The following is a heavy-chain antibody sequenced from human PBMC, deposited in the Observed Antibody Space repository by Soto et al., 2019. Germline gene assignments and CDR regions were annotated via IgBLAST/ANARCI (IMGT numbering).Heavy chain of an antibody. CDR3: AKRYYNYGSGPSGMDV. Sequence: LRLSCAASGFTFSSYAMSWVRQAPGKGLEWVSAISASGGSTYYADSVKGRFTISRDNSKDTLYLQMNSLRAEDTAVYYCAKRYYNYGSGPSGMDVWDQGTTVTVSS. CDR1: GFTFSSYA. V-gene: IGHV3-23*01. J-gene: IGHJ6*02. CDR2: ISASGGST. D-gene: IGHD3-22*01.